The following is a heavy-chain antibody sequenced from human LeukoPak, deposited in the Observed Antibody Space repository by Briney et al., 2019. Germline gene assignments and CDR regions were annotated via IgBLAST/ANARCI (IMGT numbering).Heavy chain of an antibody. CDR3: ARDPRITMVRGVISWFDP. CDR2: ISSSSSTI. Sequence: GGSLRLSCAASGFTFSSYSTNWVRQAPGKGLEWVSYISSSSSTIYYADSVKGRFTISRDNAKNSLYLQMNSLRAEDTAVYYCARDPRITMVRGVISWFDPWGQGTLVTVSS. CDR1: GFTFSSYS. V-gene: IGHV3-48*04. D-gene: IGHD3-10*01. J-gene: IGHJ5*02.